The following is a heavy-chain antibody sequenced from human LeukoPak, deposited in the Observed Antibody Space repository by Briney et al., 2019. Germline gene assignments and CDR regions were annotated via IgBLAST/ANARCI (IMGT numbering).Heavy chain of an antibody. CDR2: ISSSSSYI. CDR1: GFTFSSYS. D-gene: IGHD4-11*01. J-gene: IGHJ4*02. CDR3: ARGTPTTRDFDY. Sequence: GGSLRLSCAASGFTFSSYSMNWVRQAPGKGLEWVSSISSSSSYIYYADSVKGRFTISRDHAKNSLYLQMNSLRAEDTAVYYCARGTPTTRDFDYWGLGTLVTVSS. V-gene: IGHV3-21*01.